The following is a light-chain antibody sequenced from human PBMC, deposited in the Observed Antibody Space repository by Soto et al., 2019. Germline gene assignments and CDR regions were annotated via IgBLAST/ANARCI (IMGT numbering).Light chain of an antibody. CDR2: GAS. J-gene: IGKJ4*01. CDR1: QSVSNNY. CDR3: QQYGSSPLT. V-gene: IGKV3-20*01. Sequence: EIVLTQSPGTLSLSPGERATLSCRASQSVSNNYLAWYQQKPGQAPRLLIYGASSRATGIPDRFSGSGSGTDFTFTISRLEPEDFAVFYCQQYGSSPLTFGGGTKVEIK.